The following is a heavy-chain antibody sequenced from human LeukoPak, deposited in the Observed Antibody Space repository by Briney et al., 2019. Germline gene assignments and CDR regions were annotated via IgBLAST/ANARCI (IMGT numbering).Heavy chain of an antibody. J-gene: IGHJ4*02. CDR3: ARGSRGRWSSSWYR. Sequence: AAVKVSCKASGYTLTSYEINWVRQATGQGLEWMGWMNPSSGNTGYAQKFQGRVAMTRNTSISTAYMELSSLRSEDTAVYYCARGSRGRWSSSWYRWGQGTLVTVSS. V-gene: IGHV1-8*01. CDR1: GYTLTSYE. D-gene: IGHD6-13*01. CDR2: MNPSSGNT.